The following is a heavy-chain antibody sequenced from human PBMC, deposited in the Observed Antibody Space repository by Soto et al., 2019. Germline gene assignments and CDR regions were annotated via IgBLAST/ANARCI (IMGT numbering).Heavy chain of an antibody. D-gene: IGHD3-10*01. J-gene: IGHJ4*02. Sequence: PSETLSLTCAVSGGSISTSNWWNWLRQPPGKGLECIAYIYHTGNSYYNPSLKSRVTVSVDTSKNQFSLKLSSMTAADTALYFCAREGSYGSGTYDLWGRGTLVTVSS. CDR2: IYHTGNS. V-gene: IGHV4-4*02. CDR3: AREGSYGSGTYDL. CDR1: GGSISTSNW.